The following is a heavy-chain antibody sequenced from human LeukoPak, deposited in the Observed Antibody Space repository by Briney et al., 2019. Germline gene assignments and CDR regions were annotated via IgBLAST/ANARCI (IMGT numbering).Heavy chain of an antibody. Sequence: GVSLRLSCAASGFTFSYYWMHWVRQAPGKGLVWVSRVNGDGSITDYADSVKGRFTISRDNAKNTLYLQMNSLRADDTAVYYCARLRVFGVAGNWFDPWGQGTLVTVSS. J-gene: IGHJ5*02. CDR1: GFTFSYYW. V-gene: IGHV3-74*01. CDR2: VNGDGSIT. CDR3: ARLRVFGVAGNWFDP. D-gene: IGHD3-3*01.